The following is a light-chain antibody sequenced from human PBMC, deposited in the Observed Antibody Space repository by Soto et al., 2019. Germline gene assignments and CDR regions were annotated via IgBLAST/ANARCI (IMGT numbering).Light chain of an antibody. CDR2: LGS. J-gene: IGKJ1*01. Sequence: VMTQSPLSLPVTPGEPASISCRSSQSLLHSNGYDSLDWYLQKPGQSPQLLIYLGSNRASGVTARFSGSGSGTDFTLKISRGEADDVGVYYCMQALQSPPTFGQGTKVEIK. CDR3: MQALQSPPT. CDR1: QSLLHSNGYDS. V-gene: IGKV2-28*01.